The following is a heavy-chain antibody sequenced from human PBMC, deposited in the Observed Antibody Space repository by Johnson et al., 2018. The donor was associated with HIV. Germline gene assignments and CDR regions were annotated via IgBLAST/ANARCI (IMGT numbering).Heavy chain of an antibody. CDR3: ARASTTVTTGDDAFDI. CDR2: IKQDGSEK. D-gene: IGHD4-17*01. CDR1: GFTFNNYW. J-gene: IGHJ3*02. Sequence: VQLVESGGGVERPGGSLRLSCAASGFTFNNYWMSWVRQAPGRGLEWVANIKQDGSEKFYVDSVKGRFTISRDNAENSLYLQMNGLRAEDTAVYYCARASTTVTTGDDAFDIWGQGTMVTVSS. V-gene: IGHV3-7*01.